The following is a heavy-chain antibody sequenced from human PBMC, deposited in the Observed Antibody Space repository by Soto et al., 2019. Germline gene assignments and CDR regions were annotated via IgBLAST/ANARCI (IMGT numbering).Heavy chain of an antibody. Sequence: GGSLRLSCAASGFTFSSYAMSWVRQAPGKGLEWVSAISGSGGSTYYADSVKGRFTISRDNSKNTLYLQMNSLRAEDTAVYYCAKGEERYFVWLGGADAFVIWGQGTRVTVPS. CDR2: ISGSGGST. V-gene: IGHV3-23*01. D-gene: IGHD3-9*01. CDR3: AKGEERYFVWLGGADAFVI. CDR1: GFTFSSYA. J-gene: IGHJ3*02.